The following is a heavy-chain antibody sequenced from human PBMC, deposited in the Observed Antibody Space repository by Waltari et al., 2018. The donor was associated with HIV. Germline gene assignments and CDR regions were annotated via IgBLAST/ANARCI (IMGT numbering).Heavy chain of an antibody. CDR1: GFSFSNYG. J-gene: IGHJ4*02. CDR2: IGGIGATI. D-gene: IGHD3-10*01. V-gene: IGHV3-23*01. Sequence: EVQLLESGGGLVQPGGSLRLSCAASGFSFSNYGTSWVRQAPGRGLEWVSSIGGIGATIYYADSVKGRFTISRDNSRNILYLQMNSLRAEDTALYFCAKLNTGSEDWGQGTLVTVSS. CDR3: AKLNTGSED.